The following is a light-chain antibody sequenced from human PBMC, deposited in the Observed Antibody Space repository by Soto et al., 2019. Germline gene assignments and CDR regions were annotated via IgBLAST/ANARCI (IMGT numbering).Light chain of an antibody. CDR1: SSDVGAYNY. J-gene: IGLJ1*01. CDR3: SSYTTTVTLYV. V-gene: IGLV2-14*01. CDR2: EVS. Sequence: ALTQPASVSGSPGQSITISCTGTSSDVGAYNYVSWYQQHPGRAPKLLIYEVSNRPSGVSNRFSGSKSDNTASLTISGLQAEDEADYYCSSYTTTVTLYVFGTGTKVTVL.